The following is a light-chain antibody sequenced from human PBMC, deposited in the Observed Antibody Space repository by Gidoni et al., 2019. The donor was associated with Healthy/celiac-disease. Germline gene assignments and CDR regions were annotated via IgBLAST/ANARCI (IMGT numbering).Light chain of an antibody. CDR1: QSVNSN. CDR3: QQYNNWLSLT. V-gene: IGKV3-15*01. Sequence: EIVMTQSPATLSVSPGERATLSCRASQSVNSNLAWYQQKPGQAPRLLIYGASTRATGIPARFSGIGSGTEFTLTISSLQSEDFAVYYCQQYNNWLSLTFGGGPKVEIK. CDR2: GAS. J-gene: IGKJ4*01.